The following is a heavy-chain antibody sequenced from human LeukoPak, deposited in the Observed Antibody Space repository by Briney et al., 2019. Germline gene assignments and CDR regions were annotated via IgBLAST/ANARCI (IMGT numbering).Heavy chain of an antibody. J-gene: IGHJ4*02. CDR1: GGSINSYY. Sequence: PSETLSLTCTVSGGSINSYYWSWIRQPAGKGLEWNGRIYSSGSTNYNPSLKSRVSMSVDTSKNQFSLKLTSVTAADTALYYCARGGKATVVTMWGQGILVTVSS. V-gene: IGHV4-4*07. D-gene: IGHD4-23*01. CDR3: ARGGKATVVTM. CDR2: IYSSGST.